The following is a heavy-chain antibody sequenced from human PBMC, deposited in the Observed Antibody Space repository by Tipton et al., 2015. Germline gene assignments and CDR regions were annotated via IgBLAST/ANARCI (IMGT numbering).Heavy chain of an antibody. V-gene: IGHV1-8*01. D-gene: IGHD1-26*01. CDR1: GYTFSSYD. CDR3: ARTVGAPLDAFDI. J-gene: IGHJ3*02. Sequence: QSGAEVKKPGASVTVSCKASGYTFSSYDVNWVRQATGQGLEWMGWMNPKSGNTGYAQKFQGRVIMTRDSSISTAYMELSSLTSEDTAVYYCARTVGAPLDAFDIWGQGTMVTVSS. CDR2: MNPKSGNT.